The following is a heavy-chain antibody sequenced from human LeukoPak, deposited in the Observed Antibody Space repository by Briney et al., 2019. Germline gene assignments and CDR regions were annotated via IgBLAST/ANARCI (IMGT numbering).Heavy chain of an antibody. V-gene: IGHV3-48*03. CDR1: GFTFSSYE. J-gene: IGHJ4*02. D-gene: IGHD4-17*01. Sequence: GGSLRLSCAASGFTFSSYEMNWVRQAPGKGLEWVAYIRSSGSTIYYADSVKGRFTISRDNAKNSLYLQMNSLRAEDTALYYCARDTTTERYFDYWGQGTLVTVSS. CDR3: ARDTTTERYFDY. CDR2: IRSSGSTI.